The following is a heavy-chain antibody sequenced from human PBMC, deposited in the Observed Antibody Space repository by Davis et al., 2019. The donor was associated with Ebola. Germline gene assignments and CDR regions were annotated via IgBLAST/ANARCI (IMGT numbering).Heavy chain of an antibody. D-gene: IGHD3-3*01. Sequence: GESPKTPCKGSGYSLTSYWNGRVRQMPGKGLEWMAIINPGDSYTRYSPSFQGQVNIPADKHISTAYLQWSGLKASDTAMYYYARRVTTLEGGMDVWGQGTTVTVSS. CDR1: GYSLTSYW. V-gene: IGHV5-51*01. CDR3: ARRVTTLEGGMDV. J-gene: IGHJ6*02. CDR2: INPGDSYT.